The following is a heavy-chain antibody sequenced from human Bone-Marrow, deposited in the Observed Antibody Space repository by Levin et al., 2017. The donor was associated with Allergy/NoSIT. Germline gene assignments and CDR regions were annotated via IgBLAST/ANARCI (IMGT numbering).Heavy chain of an antibody. J-gene: IGHJ5*02. CDR2: IYYSGST. V-gene: IGHV4-39*01. CDR3: ARQIAVAGTGWFDP. CDR1: GGSISSSSYY. D-gene: IGHD6-19*01. Sequence: SETLSLTCTVSGGSISSSSYYWGWIRQPPGKGLEWIGSIYYSGSTYYNPSLKSRVTISVDTSKNQFSLKLSSVTAADTAVYYCARQIAVAGTGWFDPWGQGTLVTVSS.